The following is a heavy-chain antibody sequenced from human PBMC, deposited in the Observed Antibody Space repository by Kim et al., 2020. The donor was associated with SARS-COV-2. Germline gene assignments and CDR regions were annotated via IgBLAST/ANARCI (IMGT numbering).Heavy chain of an antibody. V-gene: IGHV4-34*01. CDR3: ARARTTYYYDSSTTFDY. Sequence: KSRVTISVDTSKNQFSLKLSSVTAADTAVYYCARARTTYYYDSSTTFDYWGQGTLVTVSS. J-gene: IGHJ4*02. D-gene: IGHD3-22*01.